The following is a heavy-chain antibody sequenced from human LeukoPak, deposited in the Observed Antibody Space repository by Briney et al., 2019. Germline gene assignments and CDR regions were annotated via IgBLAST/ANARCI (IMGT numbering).Heavy chain of an antibody. V-gene: IGHV3-48*03. CDR3: ARDDDILTGYKYYFDY. J-gene: IGHJ4*02. D-gene: IGHD3-9*01. CDR2: ISSSGSTI. Sequence: GGSLRLSCAASGFTFSSYEMNWVRQAPGKGLEWVSYISSSGSTIYYADSVKGRFTISRDNAKNSLYLQMNSLRAEDTAVYYCARDDDILTGYKYYFDYWGQGTLVTVSS. CDR1: GFTFSSYE.